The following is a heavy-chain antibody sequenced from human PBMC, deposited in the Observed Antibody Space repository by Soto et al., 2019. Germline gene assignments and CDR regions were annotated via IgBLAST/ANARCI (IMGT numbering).Heavy chain of an antibody. CDR3: ASSIWNYSGYVGYFDY. D-gene: IGHD5-12*01. V-gene: IGHV4-59*08. CDR1: GGSISSYY. CDR2: IYYSGST. Sequence: SETLSLTCTVSGGSISSYYWSWIRQPPGKGLEWIGYIYYSGSTNYNPSLKSRVTISVDTSKNQFSLKLSSVTAADTAVYYCASSIWNYSGYVGYFDYWGQGTLVTVSS. J-gene: IGHJ4*02.